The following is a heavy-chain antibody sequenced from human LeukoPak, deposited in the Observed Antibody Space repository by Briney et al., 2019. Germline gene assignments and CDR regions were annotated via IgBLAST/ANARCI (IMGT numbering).Heavy chain of an antibody. Sequence: ASVKVSCKASGYTFTNYAMHWVRQAPGQRLEWMGWINADNGNTKYSQKLQGRVTITRDTSASTAYMELSSLRSDDTAVYYCARSPQGNYDFWSGYYLDVWGKGTTVTVSS. D-gene: IGHD3-3*01. J-gene: IGHJ6*04. V-gene: IGHV1-3*01. CDR3: ARSPQGNYDFWSGYYLDV. CDR1: GYTFTNYA. CDR2: INADNGNT.